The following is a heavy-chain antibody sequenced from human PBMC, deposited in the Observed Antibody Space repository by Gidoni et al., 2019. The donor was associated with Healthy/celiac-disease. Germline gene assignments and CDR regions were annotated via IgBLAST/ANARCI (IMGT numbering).Heavy chain of an antibody. D-gene: IGHD2-15*01. V-gene: IGHV3-48*02. J-gene: IGHJ5*02. Sequence: EVQLVESGGGLVQPGASLRLSCAASGFTFSSYSMNWVRQAPGKGMEWVSYISSSSSTIYYADSVKGRFTISRDNAKNSLYLQMNSLREEDTAVYYCARDDPVVVAATGDHWGQGTLVTVSS. CDR1: GFTFSSYS. CDR2: ISSSSSTI. CDR3: ARDDPVVVAATGDH.